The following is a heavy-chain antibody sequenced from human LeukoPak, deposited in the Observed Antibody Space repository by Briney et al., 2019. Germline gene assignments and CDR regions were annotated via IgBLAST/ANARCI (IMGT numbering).Heavy chain of an antibody. J-gene: IGHJ4*02. D-gene: IGHD3-16*01. CDR3: VKEGGEH. CDR2: ISDSSNSI. V-gene: IGHV3-48*01. CDR1: GFTFSVYS. Sequence: GGSLRLSCAGSGFTFSVYSMSWVRQAPGKGLEWLSYISDSSNSIYYVDSVEGRFTISRDNAKNTLYLQMNSLRAEDTAVYYCVKEGGEHWGPGTLVTVSS.